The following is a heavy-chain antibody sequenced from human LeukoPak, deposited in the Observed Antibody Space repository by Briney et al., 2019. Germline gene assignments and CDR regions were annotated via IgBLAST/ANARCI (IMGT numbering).Heavy chain of an antibody. D-gene: IGHD1-26*01. CDR1: GYTFTSYY. CDR2: INPSGGST. Sequence: ASVKVSCKASGYTFTSYYMHWVRQAPGQGLEWMGIINPSGGSTSYAQKFQGRVTMTRDTSTSTVYMELSSLRSEDTAVYYCANVVGATSVPGDAFDIWGQGTMVTGSS. CDR3: ANVVGATSVPGDAFDI. V-gene: IGHV1-46*03. J-gene: IGHJ3*02.